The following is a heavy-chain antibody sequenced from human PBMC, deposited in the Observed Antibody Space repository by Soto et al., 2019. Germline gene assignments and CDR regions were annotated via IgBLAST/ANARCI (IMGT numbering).Heavy chain of an antibody. V-gene: IGHV1-2*04. Sequence: ASVKVSCKASGYTFTGYYMHWVRQAPGQGLEWVGWINPNSGGTNYAQKFQGWVTMTRDTSISTAYMELSRLRSDDTAVYYCARSRDIDAFDIWGQGTMVTVSS. J-gene: IGHJ3*02. CDR1: GYTFTGYY. CDR2: INPNSGGT. CDR3: ARSRDIDAFDI.